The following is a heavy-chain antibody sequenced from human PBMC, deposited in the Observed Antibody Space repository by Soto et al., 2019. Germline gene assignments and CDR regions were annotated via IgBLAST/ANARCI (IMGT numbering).Heavy chain of an antibody. J-gene: IGHJ4*02. CDR2: INHSGST. CDR1: GGSFSGYY. D-gene: IGHD2-8*01. CDR3: ARGTYCTNGVCYLRQGAFFDY. Sequence: PSETLSLTCAVYGGSFSGYYWSWIRQPPGKGLEWIGEINHSGSTNYNPSLKSRVTISVDTSKNQFSLKLSSVTAADTAVYYCARGTYCTNGVCYLRQGAFFDYWGQGTLVTVSS. V-gene: IGHV4-34*01.